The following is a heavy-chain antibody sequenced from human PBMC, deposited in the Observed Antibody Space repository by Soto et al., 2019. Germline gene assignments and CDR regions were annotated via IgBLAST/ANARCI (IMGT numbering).Heavy chain of an antibody. CDR2: IESDGSST. D-gene: IGHD2-8*01. Sequence: GSLRLSCAASGFTFSTSWMHWVRQAPGKGLVWVSRIESDGSSTKYADSVKGRFSISRDNAKSTLYLQMNSLRAEDTAVYFCARDSMRWRFDPWGQGTLVTVSS. CDR1: GFTFSTSW. J-gene: IGHJ5*02. V-gene: IGHV3-74*01. CDR3: ARDSMRWRFDP.